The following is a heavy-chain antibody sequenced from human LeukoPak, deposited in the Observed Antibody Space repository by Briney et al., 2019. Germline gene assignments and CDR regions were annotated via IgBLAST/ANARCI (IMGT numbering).Heavy chain of an antibody. CDR3: ARDFFDWSPFDY. J-gene: IGHJ4*02. D-gene: IGHD3-9*01. CDR1: GFTFSSYS. V-gene: IGHV3-21*01. Sequence: PGGSLRLSCAASGFTFSSYSMNWVRQAPGKGLEWVSSISSSSSYIYYADSVKGRFTISRDNAKNSLYLQMNSLRAEDTAVYYCARDFFDWSPFDYWGQGTLVTVSS. CDR2: ISSSSSYI.